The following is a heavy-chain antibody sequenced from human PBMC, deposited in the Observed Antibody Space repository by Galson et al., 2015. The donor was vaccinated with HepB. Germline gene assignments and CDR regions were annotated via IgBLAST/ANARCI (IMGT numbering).Heavy chain of an antibody. CDR3: ARDFLWQHLVPQDRRDY. CDR1: GFTFSSYW. D-gene: IGHD2-21*01. Sequence: SLRLSCAASGFTFSSYWMSWVRQAPGKGLEWVANIKQDGSEKYYVDSVKGRFTISRDNAKNSLFLQMNRLRGEDTAVYYCARDFLWQHLVPQDRRDYWGQGTLVTVSS. CDR2: IKQDGSEK. V-gene: IGHV3-7*01. J-gene: IGHJ4*02.